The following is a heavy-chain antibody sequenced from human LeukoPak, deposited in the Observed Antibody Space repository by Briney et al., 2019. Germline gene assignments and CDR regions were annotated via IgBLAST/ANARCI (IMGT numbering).Heavy chain of an antibody. CDR3: ARELAGYCSGGSCYFWDYYYGMDV. CDR2: ISAYNGNT. D-gene: IGHD2-15*01. V-gene: IGHV1-18*01. J-gene: IGHJ6*02. Sequence: GASVKVSCKASGYTFTSYGISWVRQAPGQGLEWMGWISAYNGNTNYAQKLQGRVTMTTDTSTSTAYMELRSLRSDDTAVYYCARELAGYCSGGSCYFWDYYYGMDVWGQGTTVTVSS. CDR1: GYTFTSYG.